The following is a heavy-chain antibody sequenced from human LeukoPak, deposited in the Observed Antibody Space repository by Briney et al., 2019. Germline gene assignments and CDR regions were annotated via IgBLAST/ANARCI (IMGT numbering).Heavy chain of an antibody. CDR3: ARGRFRFIMGVGDHYCIDV. CDR2: VNDSGNP. J-gene: IGHJ6*03. V-gene: IGHV4-34*01. D-gene: IGHD2-21*02. CDR1: GGSMIGYH. Sequence: SETLSLTXAVYGGSMIGYHWTWIRQPPGQGLEWIGEVNDSGNPYYNSSLKSRLTISLDTSKNQFSLKLSSVTAADTALYYCARGRFRFIMGVGDHYCIDVWGEGTTVTVSS.